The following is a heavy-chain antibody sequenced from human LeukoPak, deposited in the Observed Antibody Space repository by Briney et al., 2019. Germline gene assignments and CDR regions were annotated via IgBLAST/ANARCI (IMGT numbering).Heavy chain of an antibody. V-gene: IGHV3-23*01. D-gene: IGHD3-16*01. CDR2: ISGGGVTT. J-gene: IGHJ6*02. Sequence: GGSLRLSCVGSGFTSIAYALTWARQAPGKGLEWVSGISGGGVTTYYATSVKGRFTISRDNSKNTLYLQMNSLRADDPAIYYCARNQQLGGHSYYYYGMDVWGQGTTVTVSS. CDR3: ARNQQLGGHSYYYYGMDV. CDR1: GFTSIAYA.